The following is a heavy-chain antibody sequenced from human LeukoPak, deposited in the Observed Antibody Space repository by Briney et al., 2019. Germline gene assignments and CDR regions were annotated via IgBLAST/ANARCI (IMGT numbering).Heavy chain of an antibody. V-gene: IGHV4-30-2*01. CDR3: ARGGPDYSNYNWFDP. J-gene: IGHJ5*02. D-gene: IGHD4-11*01. Sequence: TLSLTCAVPGGSISSGGYSWSWIRQPPGKGLEWIGYIYHSGSTYYNPSLKSRVTISVDRSKNQFSLKLSSVTAADTAVYYCARGGPDYSNYNWFDPWGQGTLVTVSS. CDR2: IYHSGST. CDR1: GGSISSGGYS.